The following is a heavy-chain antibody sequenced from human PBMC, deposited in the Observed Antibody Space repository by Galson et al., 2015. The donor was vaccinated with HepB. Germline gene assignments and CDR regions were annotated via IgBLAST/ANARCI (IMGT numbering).Heavy chain of an antibody. CDR1: GFTFSSYA. V-gene: IGHV3-30*04. D-gene: IGHD2-21*01. CDR2: ISYDGSNK. Sequence: SLRLSCAASGFTFSSYAMHWVRQAPGKGLEWVAVISYDGSNKYYADSVKGRFTISRDNSKNTLYLQMNSLRAEDTAVYYCARVLGPSYSNTQEYYFDYWGQGTLVTVSS. CDR3: ARVLGPSYSNTQEYYFDY. J-gene: IGHJ4*02.